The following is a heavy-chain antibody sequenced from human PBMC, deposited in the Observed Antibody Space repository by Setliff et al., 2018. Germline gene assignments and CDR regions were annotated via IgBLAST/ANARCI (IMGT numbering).Heavy chain of an antibody. Sequence: SETLSLTCAVSGGSISSYYWSWIRQSPEKGLEWIGYIYHSGITSYNPSLKSRVTMSMDMSKNLFSLNLSSVTAADSAVYYCARIAWKQGAVGSFCDYWGQGGLVTVSS. D-gene: IGHD3-10*01. V-gene: IGHV4-59*01. CDR2: IYHSGIT. CDR1: GGSISSYY. J-gene: IGHJ4*02. CDR3: ARIAWKQGAVGSFCDY.